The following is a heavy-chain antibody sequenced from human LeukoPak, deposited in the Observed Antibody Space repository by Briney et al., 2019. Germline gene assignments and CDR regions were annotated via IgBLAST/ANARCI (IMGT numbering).Heavy chain of an antibody. CDR2: ISPSGSAT. D-gene: IGHD2-15*01. Sequence: GGSLRLSCAASAFTFSDYYIGWLRQAPGKGLEWISYISPSGSATFYADSVKGRFTISRDNGKNSLYLQMNSLRAEDTAVYYCARGYCSGGNCYPLFDPWGQGPLVTVSS. J-gene: IGHJ5*02. CDR3: ARGYCSGGNCYPLFDP. V-gene: IGHV3-11*01. CDR1: AFTFSDYY.